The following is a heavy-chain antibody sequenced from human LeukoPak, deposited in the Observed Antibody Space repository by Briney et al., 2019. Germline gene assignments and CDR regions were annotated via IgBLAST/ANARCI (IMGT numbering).Heavy chain of an antibody. J-gene: IGHJ1*01. Sequence: ASVKVSCKASGGAFSSYAISWVREAPGQGLEWMGRIIPIFGTANYAQKFQGRVTITTDESTSTAYMELSSLRSEDTAVYYCARDFGDSYGFIQHRGQGTLVTVSS. CDR2: IIPIFGTA. CDR1: GGAFSSYA. CDR3: ARDFGDSYGFIQH. D-gene: IGHD5-18*01. V-gene: IGHV1-69*05.